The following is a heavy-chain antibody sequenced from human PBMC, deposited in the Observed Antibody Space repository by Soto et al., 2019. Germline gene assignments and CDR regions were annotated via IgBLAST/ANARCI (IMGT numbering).Heavy chain of an antibody. V-gene: IGHV3-30-3*01. CDR3: ARALSRYDLWGGYYTGIYYYYGMDV. Sequence: GGSMRLSCAASGFTFSSYAMHWVRHAPGKGLEWVAVISYDGSNKYYADSVKGRFTISRDNSKNTLYMQMSRLRAEDTAVYYCARALSRYDLWGGYYTGIYYYYGMDVWGQGTTVTVSS. CDR2: ISYDGSNK. D-gene: IGHD3-3*01. CDR1: GFTFSSYA. J-gene: IGHJ6*02.